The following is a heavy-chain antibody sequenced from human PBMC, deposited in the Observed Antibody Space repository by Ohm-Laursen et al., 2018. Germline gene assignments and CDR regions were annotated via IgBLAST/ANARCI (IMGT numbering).Heavy chain of an antibody. V-gene: IGHV3-30*03. CDR3: AGDPGDADTFDY. J-gene: IGHJ4*02. CDR2: ISKDGSNK. CDR1: GCIFSSFG. D-gene: IGHD2-21*01. Sequence: SLRLSCPASGCIFSSFGMHWVRQAPGKGREWVALISKDGSNKYYADSVKGRFTISRDNSKNTLNLQMNSLRTEDTAVYYCAGDPGDADTFDYWGQGTLVTVSS.